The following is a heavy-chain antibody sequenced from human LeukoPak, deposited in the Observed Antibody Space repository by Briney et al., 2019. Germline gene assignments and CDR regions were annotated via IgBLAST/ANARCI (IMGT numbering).Heavy chain of an antibody. J-gene: IGHJ6*04. V-gene: IGHV3-23*01. CDR2: ISGTGDRT. D-gene: IGHD2-21*02. CDR1: GFTFSGYT. CDR3: ARDREYCGGDCYSDYYYGMDV. Sequence: PGASLRLSCAASGFTFSGYTMSWVRQAPEKGLEWVSAISGTGDRTYYAESVKGRFTISRDNSKDTLYLQMNSLRAEDTAVYYCARDREYCGGDCYSDYYYGMDVWGKGTTVTVSS.